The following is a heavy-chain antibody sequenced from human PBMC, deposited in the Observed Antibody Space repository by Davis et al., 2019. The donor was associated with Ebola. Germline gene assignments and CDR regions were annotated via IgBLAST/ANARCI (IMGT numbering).Heavy chain of an antibody. CDR3: ARDEKYYDFWSGYYSYYFDY. CDR1: GFTFSSYW. V-gene: IGHV3-7*01. Sequence: GESLKISCAASGFTFSSYWMSWVRQAPGKGLEWVANIKQDGSEKYYVDSVKGRFTISRDNAKNSLYLQMNSLRAEDTAVYYCARDEKYYDFWSGYYSYYFDYWGQGTLVTVSS. D-gene: IGHD3-3*01. CDR2: IKQDGSEK. J-gene: IGHJ4*02.